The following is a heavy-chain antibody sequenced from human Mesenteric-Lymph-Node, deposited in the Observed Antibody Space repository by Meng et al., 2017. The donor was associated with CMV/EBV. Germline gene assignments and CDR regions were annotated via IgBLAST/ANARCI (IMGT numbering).Heavy chain of an antibody. CDR3: TRLREVGATTIKDC. D-gene: IGHD1-26*01. CDR1: GFTFGDYA. Sequence: GESLKISCTASGFTFGDYAMSWVRQAPGKGLEWVGFIRSKAYGGTTEYAASVKGRFTISRDDSKSIAYLQMNSLKTEDTAVYYCTRLREVGATTIKDCWGQGTLVTVSS. J-gene: IGHJ4*02. CDR2: IRSKAYGGTT. V-gene: IGHV3-49*04.